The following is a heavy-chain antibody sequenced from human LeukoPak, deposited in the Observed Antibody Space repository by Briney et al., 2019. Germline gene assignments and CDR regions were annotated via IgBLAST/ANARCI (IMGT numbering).Heavy chain of an antibody. Sequence: GGSLRLSCAASGFTFSNFPVSWVRQAPGQGLDWVSTVSTSGNYTYYADSVKGRFTVSRDNSMNTLYLHMNGLRADDTAVYYCAKTRVGGYSFDYWGQGTLVTVSS. CDR2: VSTSGNYT. D-gene: IGHD2-15*01. J-gene: IGHJ4*02. V-gene: IGHV3-23*01. CDR3: AKTRVGGYSFDY. CDR1: GFTFSNFP.